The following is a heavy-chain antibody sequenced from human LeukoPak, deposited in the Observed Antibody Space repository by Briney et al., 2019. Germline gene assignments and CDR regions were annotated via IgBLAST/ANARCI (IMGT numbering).Heavy chain of an antibody. V-gene: IGHV3-23*01. Sequence: QSGGTLRLSCAASGFTFSSYGMSWVRQAPGKGLEWVSAISGSGGSTYYADSVKGRFTISRDNSKNSLYLQMNSLRAEDTAVYYCARALIGYYFDYWGQGTLVTVSS. CDR2: ISGSGGST. CDR3: ARALIGYYFDY. D-gene: IGHD2-8*01. CDR1: GFTFSSYG. J-gene: IGHJ4*02.